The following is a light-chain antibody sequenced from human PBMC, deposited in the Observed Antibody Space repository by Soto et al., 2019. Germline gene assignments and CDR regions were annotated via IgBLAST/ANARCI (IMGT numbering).Light chain of an antibody. CDR1: SSNFGAGYD. Sequence: QSVLTQPPSVSGAPGQRVTISCTGSSSNFGAGYDVHWYQQLPGTAPKLLIYGNSNRPSGVPDRFSGSKSGTSASLAITGLQAEDEADYYCQSYYSSFSGSIFGGGTKLTLL. CDR3: QSYYSSFSGSI. J-gene: IGLJ2*01. V-gene: IGLV1-40*01. CDR2: GNS.